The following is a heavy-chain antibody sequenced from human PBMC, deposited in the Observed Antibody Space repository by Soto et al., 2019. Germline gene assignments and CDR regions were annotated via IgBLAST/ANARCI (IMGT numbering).Heavy chain of an antibody. D-gene: IGHD3-22*01. Sequence: ASVKVSCKASGGTFSSYAISWVRQAPGQGLEWIGGIIPIFGTANYAQKFQGRVTITADESTSTAYMELSSLRSEDTAVYYCARGDSSGYYHRYYFDYWGQGTLVTVSS. J-gene: IGHJ4*02. CDR1: GGTFSSYA. CDR3: ARGDSSGYYHRYYFDY. CDR2: IIPIFGTA. V-gene: IGHV1-69*13.